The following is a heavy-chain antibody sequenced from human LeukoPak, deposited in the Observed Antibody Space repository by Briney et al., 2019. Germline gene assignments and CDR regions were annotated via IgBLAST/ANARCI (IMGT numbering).Heavy chain of an antibody. V-gene: IGHV3-9*01. Sequence: SLRLSCAGSGFTFDEHAMHWVRQAPGKGLEWVSGISWNSGSIAYADSVKGRFTISRDNAKNLLFLQMSSLRAADTALYYCVKGHCSSRSCFPNYYYYMDVWGTGTTVTVSS. CDR3: VKGHCSSRSCFPNYYYYMDV. D-gene: IGHD2-15*01. J-gene: IGHJ6*03. CDR2: ISWNSGSI. CDR1: GFTFDEHA.